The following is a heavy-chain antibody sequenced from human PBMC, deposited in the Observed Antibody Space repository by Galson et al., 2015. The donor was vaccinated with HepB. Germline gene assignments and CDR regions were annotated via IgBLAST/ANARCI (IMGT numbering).Heavy chain of an antibody. J-gene: IGHJ4*02. V-gene: IGHV1-2*02. Sequence: SVKVSCKASGYTFTGYYMHWVRQAPGQGLEWMGWINPNSGGTNYAQKFQGRVTMTRDTSISTAYMELSRLRSDDTAVYYCARGVGDILTGYYTAWELGYWGQGILVTASS. CDR2: INPNSGGT. CDR3: ARGVGDILTGYYTAWELGY. CDR1: GYTFTGYY. D-gene: IGHD3-9*01.